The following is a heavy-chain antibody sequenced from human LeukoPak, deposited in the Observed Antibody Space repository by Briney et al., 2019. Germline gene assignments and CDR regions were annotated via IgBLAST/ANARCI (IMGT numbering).Heavy chain of an antibody. Sequence: ASVKVSCKASGYTFTGYYTHWVRQAPGQGLEWMGWINPNSGGTNYAQKFQGRVTMTRDTSISTAYMELSRLRSDDTAVYYCARGVATMVRGEYYFDYWGQGTLVTVSS. D-gene: IGHD3-10*01. CDR2: INPNSGGT. CDR1: GYTFTGYY. J-gene: IGHJ4*02. V-gene: IGHV1-2*02. CDR3: ARGVATMVRGEYYFDY.